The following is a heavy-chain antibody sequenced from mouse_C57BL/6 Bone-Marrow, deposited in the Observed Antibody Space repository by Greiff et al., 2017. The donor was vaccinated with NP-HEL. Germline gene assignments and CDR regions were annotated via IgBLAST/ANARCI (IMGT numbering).Heavy chain of an antibody. V-gene: IGHV1-63*01. Sequence: QVQLQQPGAELVKPGASVKLSCKASGYTFTNYWIGWAKQRPGHGLEWIGDIYPGGGYTNYNEKFKGKATLTADKSSSTAYMQFSSLTSENAAIYDCARSGGSSYDAMDYWGQGTSVTVSS. CDR2: IYPGGGYT. CDR3: ARSGGSSYDAMDY. D-gene: IGHD1-1*01. J-gene: IGHJ4*01. CDR1: GYTFTNYW.